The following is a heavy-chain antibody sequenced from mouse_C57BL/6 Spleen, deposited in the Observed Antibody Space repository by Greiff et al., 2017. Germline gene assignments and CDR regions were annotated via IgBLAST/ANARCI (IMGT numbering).Heavy chain of an antibody. CDR3: ARGGYYVRYAMDY. CDR2: ISSGSSTI. Sequence: EVKLQESGGGLVKPGGSLKLSCAASGFTFSDYGMHWVRQAPEKGLEWVAYISSGSSTIYYADTVKGRFTISRDNAKNTLFLQMTSLRSEDTAMYYCARGGYYVRYAMDYWGQGTSVTVSS. D-gene: IGHD2-3*01. V-gene: IGHV5-17*01. CDR1: GFTFSDYG. J-gene: IGHJ4*01.